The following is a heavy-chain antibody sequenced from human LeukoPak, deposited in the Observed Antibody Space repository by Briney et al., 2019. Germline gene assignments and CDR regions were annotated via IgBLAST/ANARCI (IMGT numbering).Heavy chain of an antibody. CDR1: GFTFGDYA. D-gene: IGHD3-22*01. J-gene: IGHJ3*02. CDR2: IRSKAYGGTT. CDR3: TRRYNYDSSGYYYVRDAFDI. Sequence: GGSLRLSCTASGFTFGDYAMSWFRQAPGKGLEWVGFIRSKAYGGTTKNAASVKGRFTISRDDSRSIAYLQMNSLKTEDTAVYYCTRRYNYDSSGYYYVRDAFDIWGQGTMVTVSS. V-gene: IGHV3-49*03.